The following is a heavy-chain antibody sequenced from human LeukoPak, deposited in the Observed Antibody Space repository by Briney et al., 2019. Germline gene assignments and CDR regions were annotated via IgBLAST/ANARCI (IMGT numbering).Heavy chain of an antibody. D-gene: IGHD2-2*01. Sequence: GESLKISCKGSGYSFTSYWIGWVRQMPGKGLEWMGIIYPGDSDTRYSPSFQGQVTISADKSISTAYLQWSSLKASDTAMYYCARDGPPAAIPNWYFDLWGRGTLVTVSS. CDR1: GYSFTSYW. CDR2: IYPGDSDT. V-gene: IGHV5-51*01. CDR3: ARDGPPAAIPNWYFDL. J-gene: IGHJ2*01.